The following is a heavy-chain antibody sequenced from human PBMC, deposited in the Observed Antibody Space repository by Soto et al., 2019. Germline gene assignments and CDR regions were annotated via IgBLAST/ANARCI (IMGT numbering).Heavy chain of an antibody. CDR1: GDSVSSNSAA. CDR2: TYYRSKWYN. V-gene: IGHV6-1*01. Sequence: SQTLSLTCAISGDSVSSNSAAWNWIRQSPSRGLEWLGRTYYRSKWYNDYAVSVKSRITINPDTSKNQFSLQLNSVTPEDTAVYYCAREGNYYDSKGAINWFDPWGQGTLVTVSS. D-gene: IGHD3-22*01. J-gene: IGHJ5*02. CDR3: AREGNYYDSKGAINWFDP.